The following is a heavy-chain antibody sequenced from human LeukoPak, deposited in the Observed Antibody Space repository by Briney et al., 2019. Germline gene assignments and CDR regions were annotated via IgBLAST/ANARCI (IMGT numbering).Heavy chain of an antibody. V-gene: IGHV1-18*01. CDR2: ISAYNGNT. J-gene: IGHJ4*02. CDR1: GYTFTSYG. CDR3: ARDPRWYCSSTSCYGDY. D-gene: IGHD2-2*01. Sequence: ASVKVSCKASGYTFTSYGISWVRPAPGQGLEWMGWISAYNGNTNYAQKLQGRVTMTTDTSTSTAYMELRSLRSDDTAVYYCARDPRWYCSSTSCYGDYWGQGTLVTVSS.